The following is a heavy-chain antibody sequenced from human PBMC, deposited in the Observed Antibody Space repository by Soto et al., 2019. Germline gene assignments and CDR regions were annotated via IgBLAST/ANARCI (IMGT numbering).Heavy chain of an antibody. D-gene: IGHD1-26*01. J-gene: IGHJ5*02. V-gene: IGHV4-39*07. CDR1: GGSISSSSHF. CDR3: ASGQWGFDP. CDR2: IYYSGST. Sequence: SETLSLTCTVSGGSISSSSHFWGWIRQPPGKGLEWIGYIYYSGSTYSNPSLKSRVTISVDTSKNQFSLKLSSVTAADTAVYYCASGQWGFDPWGQGTLVTVSS.